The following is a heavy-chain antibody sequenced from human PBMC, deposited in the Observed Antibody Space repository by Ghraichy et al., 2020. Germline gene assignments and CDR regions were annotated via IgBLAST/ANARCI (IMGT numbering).Heavy chain of an antibody. V-gene: IGHV4-59*01. CDR2: IYYSGST. Sequence: SETLSLTCTVSGGSISSYYWRWIRQPPGQGLEWIGYIYYSGSTNYNPSLKSRVTISVDTSKNQFSLKLSSVNAADTAVYYCAREQQLVPAGPFNWFDPWGQGTLVTVSS. J-gene: IGHJ5*02. CDR1: GGSISSYY. D-gene: IGHD6-13*01. CDR3: AREQQLVPAGPFNWFDP.